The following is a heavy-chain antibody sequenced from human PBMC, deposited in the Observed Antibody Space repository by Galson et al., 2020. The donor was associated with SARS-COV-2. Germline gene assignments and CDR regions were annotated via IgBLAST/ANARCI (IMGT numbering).Heavy chain of an antibody. CDR2: IRSRTYDGTT. CDR1: GFTFGDFA. J-gene: IGHJ6*03. Sequence: GESLKISCTVAGFTFGDFAMSWFRQAPGQGLEWVGFIRSRTYDGTTEYAASVKDRFTISRDDSKNVAYLQMNSLITEDTAVYYCARGGFPYDYYMDVWGKGTTVTGSS. CDR3: ARGGFPYDYYMDV. V-gene: IGHV3-49*03. D-gene: IGHD2-2*01.